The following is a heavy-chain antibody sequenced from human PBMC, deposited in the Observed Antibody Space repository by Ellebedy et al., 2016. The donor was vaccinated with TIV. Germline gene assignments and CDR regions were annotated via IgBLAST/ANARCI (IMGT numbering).Heavy chain of an antibody. J-gene: IGHJ4*02. CDR2: TRNKANSYTT. Sequence: GGSLRLXCAASGFTFTDHYMDWVRQAPGKGLEWVGRTRNKANSYTTEYAASVKGRFTISRDDSKNLFYLQMNSLKTEDTAVYYCARTFFHWGQGTLVTVSS. V-gene: IGHV3-72*01. CDR1: GFTFTDHY. D-gene: IGHD3-3*01. CDR3: ARTFFH.